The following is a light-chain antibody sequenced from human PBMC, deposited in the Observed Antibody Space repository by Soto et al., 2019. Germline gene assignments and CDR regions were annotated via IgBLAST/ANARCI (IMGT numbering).Light chain of an antibody. V-gene: IGKV2-28*01. CDR2: LGS. CDR3: MQALQFPLT. J-gene: IGKJ4*01. CDR1: QSLLHSNGYNY. Sequence: DFVMIQSPLSLPVTPGEPASISCRSSQSLLHSNGYNYLNWYLQKPGQSPQLLIYLGSNRASGVPDRFSGSGSGTDFTLKISRVEAEDVGVYYCMQALQFPLTFGGGTKVEIK.